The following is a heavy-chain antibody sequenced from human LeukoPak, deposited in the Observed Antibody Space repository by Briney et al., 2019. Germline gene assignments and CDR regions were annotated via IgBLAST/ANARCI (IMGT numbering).Heavy chain of an antibody. V-gene: IGHV3-30*04. Sequence: GRSLRLSCAASGFTFSSYAMHWVRQAPGKGLEWVAVISYDGSNKYYADSVKGRFTISRDTFKNTLYLQMNSLRAEDTAVYYCATVSSAGTVRPFDYWGQGTLVTVSS. CDR1: GFTFSSYA. J-gene: IGHJ4*02. CDR3: ATVSSAGTVRPFDY. D-gene: IGHD6-19*01. CDR2: ISYDGSNK.